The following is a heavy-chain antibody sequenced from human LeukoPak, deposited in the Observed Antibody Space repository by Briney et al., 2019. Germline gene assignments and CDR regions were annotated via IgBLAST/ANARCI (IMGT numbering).Heavy chain of an antibody. D-gene: IGHD4-23*01. CDR2: IYYSGST. CDR3: ARGGYGGDRPGY. J-gene: IGHJ4*02. V-gene: IGHV4-39*07. Sequence: TSETLSLTCSVSGGSISSSSYYSGWMRQPPGKGLEWIGSIYYSGSTYYNPSLKSRVTISVDTSKHQFSLKLSSVTAPDPAVYYCARGGYGGDRPGYWGQGTLVTVSS. CDR1: GGSISSSSYY.